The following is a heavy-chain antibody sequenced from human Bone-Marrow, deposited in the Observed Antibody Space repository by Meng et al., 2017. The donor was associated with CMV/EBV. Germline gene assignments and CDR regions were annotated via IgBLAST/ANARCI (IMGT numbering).Heavy chain of an antibody. Sequence: GSLRLSCNVSGVSISSSSYYWGWIRQPPGKGLEWIGSIYYSGSTYYNPSLKSRVTISVDTSKNQFSLKLSSVTAADTAVYYCARVNYSNYYFDYWGQGTLVTVSS. CDR1: GVSISSSSYY. D-gene: IGHD4-11*01. V-gene: IGHV4-39*07. CDR2: IYYSGST. CDR3: ARVNYSNYYFDY. J-gene: IGHJ4*02.